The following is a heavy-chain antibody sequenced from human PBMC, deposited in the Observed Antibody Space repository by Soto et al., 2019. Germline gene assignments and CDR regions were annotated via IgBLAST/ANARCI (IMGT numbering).Heavy chain of an antibody. Sequence: ASVKVSCKASGYTFTSYSITWVREAPGEGLEWVGWISGYNGKTDSAQKFQGRVTLTIDTSTTTAYMELRSLRSDDTAVYYCARDFPTYDFWSGHSAVHGTEVWGQGTPVNVSS. CDR2: ISGYNGKT. CDR3: ARDFPTYDFWSGHSAVHGTEV. CDR1: GYTFTSYS. J-gene: IGHJ6*02. D-gene: IGHD3-3*01. V-gene: IGHV1-18*04.